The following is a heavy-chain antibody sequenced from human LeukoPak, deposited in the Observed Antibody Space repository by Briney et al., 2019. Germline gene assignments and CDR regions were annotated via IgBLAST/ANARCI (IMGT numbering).Heavy chain of an antibody. J-gene: IGHJ4*02. CDR1: GFTFSSYE. D-gene: IGHD7-27*01. V-gene: IGHV3-48*03. CDR2: ISSSGSTI. CDR3: ARDGETSNWGVLF. Sequence: PGGSLRLSCAASGFTFSSYEMNWVRQAPGKGLEWVSYISSSGSTIYYADSVKGRFTISRDNAKNSLYLQMNSLRAEDTAVYYCARDGETSNWGVLFWGQGTLSPSPQ.